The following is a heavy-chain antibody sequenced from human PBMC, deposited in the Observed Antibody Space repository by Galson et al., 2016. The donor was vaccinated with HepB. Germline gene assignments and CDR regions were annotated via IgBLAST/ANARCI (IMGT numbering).Heavy chain of an antibody. CDR3: AGSSGWLSEY. V-gene: IGHV5-51*01. J-gene: IGHJ4*02. CDR1: GYSFTSYW. CDR2: IYTGDSGT. Sequence: QSGAEVKKPGESLQISCQASGYSFTSYWIGWVRQMPGKGLEWMGIIYTGDSGTRYSPSFQGQVTISVDKSINTAYLQWRSLKASDTAMYYCAGSSGWLSEYWGQGTLLTVSS. D-gene: IGHD6-19*01.